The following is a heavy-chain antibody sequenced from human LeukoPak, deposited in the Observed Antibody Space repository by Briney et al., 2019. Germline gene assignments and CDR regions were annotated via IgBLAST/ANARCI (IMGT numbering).Heavy chain of an antibody. CDR3: AKGGYCSGGSCYSEGYYFDY. V-gene: IGHV3-30*18. D-gene: IGHD2-15*01. Sequence: GRSLRLSCAASGFTFSSYGMHWVRQAPGKGLEWVAVISYDGSNKYYADSVRGRFTISRDDSKNTLYLQINSLRAEDTAVYYCAKGGYCSGGSCYSEGYYFDYWGQGTLVTVSS. J-gene: IGHJ4*02. CDR1: GFTFSSYG. CDR2: ISYDGSNK.